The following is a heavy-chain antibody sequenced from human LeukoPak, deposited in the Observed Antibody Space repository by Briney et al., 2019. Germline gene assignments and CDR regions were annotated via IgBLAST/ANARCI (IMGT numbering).Heavy chain of an antibody. Sequence: GASVKVSCKASGYTFTSYYMHWVRQAPGQGLEWMGIINPSGGSTSYAQKFQGRVTMTRDMSTSTVYMELSSLRSEDTAVYYCARGGPRYCSGGSCYSNAFDIWGQGTMVTVSS. CDR3: ARGGPRYCSGGSCYSNAFDI. CDR2: INPSGGST. CDR1: GYTFTSYY. D-gene: IGHD2-15*01. J-gene: IGHJ3*02. V-gene: IGHV1-46*01.